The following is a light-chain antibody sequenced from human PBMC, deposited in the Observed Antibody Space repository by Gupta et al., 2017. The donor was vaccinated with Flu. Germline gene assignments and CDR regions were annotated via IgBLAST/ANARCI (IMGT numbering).Light chain of an antibody. CDR1: NSNIGRNT. CDR3: ATWDDSLNGPV. J-gene: IGLJ3*02. Sequence: QSLLTQPPSSSGTPGQRVTISCSGSNSNIGRNTLSWYPQLPGAAPKLIIQNDNQRPSGVPVRFSGSKAGTSASLTISGLQSEDEGDFYCATWDDSLNGPVFGVGTRLTVL. CDR2: NDN. V-gene: IGLV1-44*01.